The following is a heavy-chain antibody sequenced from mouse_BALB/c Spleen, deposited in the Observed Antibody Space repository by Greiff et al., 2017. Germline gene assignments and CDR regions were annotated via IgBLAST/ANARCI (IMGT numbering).Heavy chain of an antibody. CDR1: GFTFSSFG. D-gene: IGHD1-1*01. J-gene: IGHJ4*01. CDR2: ISSGSSTI. Sequence: EVQLVESGGGLVQPGGSRKLSCAASGFTFSSFGMHWVRQAPEKGLEWVAYISSGSSTIYYADTVKGRCSISRDNPKNTLFLQMTSLRSEDTAMYYCARSYGSFMDYWGQGTSVTVSS. CDR3: ARSYGSFMDY. V-gene: IGHV5-17*02.